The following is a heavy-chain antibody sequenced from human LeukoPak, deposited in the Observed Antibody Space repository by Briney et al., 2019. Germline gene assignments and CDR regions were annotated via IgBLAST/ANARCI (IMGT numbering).Heavy chain of an antibody. V-gene: IGHV3-23*01. CDR3: ARPGTGTTVYYFDY. J-gene: IGHJ4*02. CDR2: ISNSGSST. Sequence: GGSLRLSCAASGFTFTSYAMTWVRQAPGKGLEWVSGISNSGSSTYYADSVKGRFTISRDNSKNTLYLQMNSLRAEDTAVYYCARPGTGTTVYYFDYWGQGTLVTVSS. CDR1: GFTFTSYA. D-gene: IGHD1-7*01.